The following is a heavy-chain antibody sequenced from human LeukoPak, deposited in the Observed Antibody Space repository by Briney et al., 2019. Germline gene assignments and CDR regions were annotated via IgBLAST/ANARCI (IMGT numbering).Heavy chain of an antibody. CDR1: GFTFSSHA. Sequence: GGSLRLSCVASGFTFSSHATTWVRQAPGKGLEWVSAISISGDTTYYADAVKGRFTISRDNSKNTVYLQMNSLRAEDTAVYYCANEIRPNDYWGQGTLVTVSS. D-gene: IGHD4-17*01. J-gene: IGHJ4*02. CDR2: ISISGDTT. CDR3: ANEIRPNDY. V-gene: IGHV3-23*01.